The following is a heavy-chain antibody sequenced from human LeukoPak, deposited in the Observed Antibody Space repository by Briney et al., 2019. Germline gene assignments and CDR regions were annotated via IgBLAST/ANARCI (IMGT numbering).Heavy chain of an antibody. V-gene: IGHV3-11*06. Sequence: PGGSLRLSCAASGFTFSDYYMSWIRPAPGEGLEWVSYIRSSSSYTNYADSVKGRFTISRDNAKNSLYLQMNSLRAEDTAVYYCARVIYDYGDYRLYYGMDVWGKGTTVTVSS. CDR2: IRSSSSYT. CDR1: GFTFSDYY. CDR3: ARVIYDYGDYRLYYGMDV. D-gene: IGHD4-17*01. J-gene: IGHJ6*04.